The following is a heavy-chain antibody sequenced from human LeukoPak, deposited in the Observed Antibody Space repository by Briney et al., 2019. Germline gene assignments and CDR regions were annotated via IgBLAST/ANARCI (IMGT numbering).Heavy chain of an antibody. CDR2: INPNSGGT. V-gene: IGHV1-2*02. CDR3: AKENEGYYYYGMDV. J-gene: IGHJ6*02. Sequence: GASVKVSCKASGYTFTSYDINWVRQATGQGLEWMGWINPNSGGTDYAQKFQGRVTMTRDTSISTAYMELSRLRSDDTAVYYCAKENEGYYYYGMDVWGQGTTVTVSS. CDR1: GYTFTSYD.